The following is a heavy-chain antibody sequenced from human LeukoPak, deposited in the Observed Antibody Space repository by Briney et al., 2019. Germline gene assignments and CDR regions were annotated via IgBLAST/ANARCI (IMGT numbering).Heavy chain of an antibody. J-gene: IGHJ4*02. CDR3: ARSQLQYCSTTSCYVFDS. V-gene: IGHV3-30*19. CDR1: GFIFSSYG. Sequence: GGSLRLSCVTSGFIFSSYGLHWARQAPGKGLEWVAVISFDGSEKYYADSAKGRFSISTDYSRNTLYLEMNSLRADDTAVYYCARSQLQYCSTTSCYVFDSWGQGTLVTVSS. CDR2: ISFDGSEK. D-gene: IGHD2-2*01.